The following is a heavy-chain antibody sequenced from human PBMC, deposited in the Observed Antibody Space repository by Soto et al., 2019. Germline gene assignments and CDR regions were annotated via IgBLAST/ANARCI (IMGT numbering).Heavy chain of an antibody. Sequence: QVQLVQSGAEVKKPGSSVKVSCKASGGTFSSYAISWVRQAPGQGLEWMGGIIPISGTANYAQKFQGRVTITADESTSTAYMELSSLTSEDTAVYYWARSQGSSTSLEIYYYYYYGMDVWGQGNKVTVSS. D-gene: IGHD2-2*01. J-gene: IGHJ6*02. CDR2: IIPISGTA. CDR1: GGTFSSYA. V-gene: IGHV1-69*01. CDR3: ARSQGSSTSLEIYYYYYYGMDV.